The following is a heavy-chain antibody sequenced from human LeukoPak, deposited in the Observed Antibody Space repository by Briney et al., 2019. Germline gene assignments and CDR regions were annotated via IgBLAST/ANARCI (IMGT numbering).Heavy chain of an antibody. CDR2: ISGSGDSA. Sequence: GGSLRLSCAASGFTFSSFAMSWVRLAPGKGLDWVSVISGSGDSAHYADSVKGRFAISRDNSKTTLYLQMSSLRAEDTAVYYCAKHAYGDYGNFAFDYWGQGTLVTVSS. CDR3: AKHAYGDYGNFAFDY. CDR1: GFTFSSFA. J-gene: IGHJ4*02. D-gene: IGHD4-17*01. V-gene: IGHV3-23*01.